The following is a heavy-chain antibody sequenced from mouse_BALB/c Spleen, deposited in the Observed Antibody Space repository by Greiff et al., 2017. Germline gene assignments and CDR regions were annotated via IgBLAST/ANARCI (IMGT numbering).Heavy chain of an antibody. D-gene: IGHD1-1*01. V-gene: IGHV3-6*02. CDR1: GYSITSGYY. CDR2: ISYDGSN. CDR3: ARGGHYGRNYYAMDY. Sequence: EVQLQESGPGLVKPSQSLSLTCSVTGYSITSGYYWNWIRQFPGNKLEWMGYISYDGSNNYNPSLKNRISITRDTSKNQFFLKLNSVTTEDTATYYCARGGHYGRNYYAMDYWGQGTSVTVSS. J-gene: IGHJ4*01.